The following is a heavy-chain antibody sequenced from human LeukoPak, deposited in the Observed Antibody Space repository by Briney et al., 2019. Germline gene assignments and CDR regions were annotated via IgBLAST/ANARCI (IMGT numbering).Heavy chain of an antibody. J-gene: IGHJ6*03. Sequence: PGGSLRLSCAASGFTFSSYAMSWVRQAPGKGLEWVSAISGSGGSTYYADSVKGRFTISRDNSKNTLYLRMNSLRAEDTAVYYCAKTDYSNYYYYMDVWGKGTTVTVSS. CDR2: ISGSGGST. V-gene: IGHV3-23*01. CDR3: AKTDYSNYYYYMDV. D-gene: IGHD4-11*01. CDR1: GFTFSSYA.